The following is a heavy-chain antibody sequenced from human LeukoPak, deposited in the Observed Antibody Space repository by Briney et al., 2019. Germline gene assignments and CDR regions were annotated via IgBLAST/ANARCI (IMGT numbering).Heavy chain of an antibody. D-gene: IGHD2-2*01. CDR2: IYHSGST. Sequence: PSETLSLTCTVSGYSISSGYYWGWIRQPPGKGLEWIGSIYHSGSTYYNPSLKSRVTISVDTSKNQFSLKLSSVTAADTAVYYCARQDVGCSSASCYWALGAFDIWGQGTMVTVSS. J-gene: IGHJ3*02. CDR1: GYSISSGYY. V-gene: IGHV4-38-2*02. CDR3: ARQDVGCSSASCYWALGAFDI.